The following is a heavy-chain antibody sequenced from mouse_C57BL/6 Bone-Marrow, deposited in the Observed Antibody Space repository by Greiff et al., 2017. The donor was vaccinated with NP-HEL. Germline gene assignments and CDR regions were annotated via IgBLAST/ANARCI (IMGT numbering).Heavy chain of an antibody. CDR2: IHPSDSDP. CDR3: AIFWRGSTVVARGYAMDY. Sequence: QVQLKQPGAELVKPGASVKVSCKASGYTFTSYWMHWVKQRPGQGLEWIGRIHPSDSDPNYNQKFKGKATLPVDKSSSTAYMQLSSLTSEDSAVYYCAIFWRGSTVVARGYAMDYWGQGTSVTVSS. CDR1: GYTFTSYW. V-gene: IGHV1-74*01. J-gene: IGHJ4*01. D-gene: IGHD1-1*01.